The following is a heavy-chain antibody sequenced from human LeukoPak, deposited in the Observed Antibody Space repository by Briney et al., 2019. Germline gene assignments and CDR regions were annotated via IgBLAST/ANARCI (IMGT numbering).Heavy chain of an antibody. CDR1: GFTFSSYG. D-gene: IGHD5-24*01. V-gene: IGHV3-23*01. CDR2: ISGSDTST. CDR3: AKEGERWVQPYDFDY. Sequence: GGTLRLSCAASGFTFSSYGMSWVRQAPGKGLEWVSTISGSDTSTYYADSVKGRFTISRDNSKNTLYLQMNSLRAEDRAVYYCAKEGERWVQPYDFDYWGQGTLVTVSS. J-gene: IGHJ4*02.